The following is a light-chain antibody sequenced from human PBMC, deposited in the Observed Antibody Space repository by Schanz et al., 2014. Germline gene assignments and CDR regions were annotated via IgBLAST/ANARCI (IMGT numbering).Light chain of an antibody. CDR1: SSNIGSNY. Sequence: QSVLTQPPSASGTPGQRVTISCSGSSSNIGSNYVYWYQQLPGTAPKLLIYRNNQRPSGVPDRFSGSKSGTSASLAISGLQSEDEADYHCAAWDDSLQGWVFGGGTKVTVL. V-gene: IGLV1-47*01. CDR2: RNN. J-gene: IGLJ3*02. CDR3: AAWDDSLQGWV.